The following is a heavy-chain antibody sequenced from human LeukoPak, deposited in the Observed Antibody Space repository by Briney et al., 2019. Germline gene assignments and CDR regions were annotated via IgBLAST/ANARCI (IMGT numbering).Heavy chain of an antibody. J-gene: IGHJ4*02. CDR2: IGFAGDT. CDR1: GFTFNTHD. Sequence: GGSLRLSCAASGFTFNTHDMHWVRQTTGKGLEWVSGIGFAGDTYYPGSVKGRFTVSRENAKNSLYLQMNSLRAEDTAVYYCARDRHIVVVPAALNWGQGTLVTVSS. V-gene: IGHV3-13*01. CDR3: ARDRHIVVVPAALN. D-gene: IGHD2-2*01.